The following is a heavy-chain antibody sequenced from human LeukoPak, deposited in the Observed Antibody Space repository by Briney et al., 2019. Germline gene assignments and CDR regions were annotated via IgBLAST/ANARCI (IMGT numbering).Heavy chain of an antibody. CDR1: GFTFSTYT. J-gene: IGHJ6*03. V-gene: IGHV3-48*04. Sequence: WGSLRLSCAASGFTFSTYTMNWVRQAPGKGLEWVSYVSSSGGTIYYADSVKGRFTISRDNAKSSLYLQMNSLRAEDTAVYYCARVGTTNYYFYYMDVWGKGTTVTVSS. D-gene: IGHD2-2*01. CDR3: ARVGTTNYYFYYMDV. CDR2: VSSSGGTI.